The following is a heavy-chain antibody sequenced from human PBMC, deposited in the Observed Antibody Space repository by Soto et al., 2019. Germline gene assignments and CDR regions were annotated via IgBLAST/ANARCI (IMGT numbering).Heavy chain of an antibody. J-gene: IGHJ6*02. CDR1: GGTFSSYA. CDR3: AISYSNYYWRSGMDV. V-gene: IGHV1-69*12. D-gene: IGHD4-4*01. Sequence: QVQLVQSGAEVKKPGSSVKVSCKASGGTFSSYAISWVRQAPGQGLEWMGGIIPIFGTATYAQKFQGSVTLTADESTSTAYMELRSLRSEDKDVYYCAISYSNYYWRSGMDVWGQGTTVTVSS. CDR2: IIPIFGTA.